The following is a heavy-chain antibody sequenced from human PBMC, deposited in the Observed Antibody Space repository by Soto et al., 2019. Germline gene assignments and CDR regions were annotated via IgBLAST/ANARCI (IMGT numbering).Heavy chain of an antibody. CDR3: AKGGWYTSSSRSDC. CDR1: GFTLSGVD. J-gene: IGHJ4*02. CDR2: MSYDGRNQ. D-gene: IGHD6-6*01. Sequence: QVQLVEYGGGVVQPGTSLRLSCSASGFTLSGVDMHWVRKAPGKGLEWVAVMSYDGRNQYYADSVKGRFTVSRDSSKSTLYLQMNSLRTEDAAVYYCAKGGWYTSSSRSDCWGQGTLVTVSS. V-gene: IGHV3-30*18.